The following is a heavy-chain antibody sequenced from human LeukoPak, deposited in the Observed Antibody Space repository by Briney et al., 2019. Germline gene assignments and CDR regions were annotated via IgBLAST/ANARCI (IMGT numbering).Heavy chain of an antibody. Sequence: GGSLRLSCAASGFTFSSYWMSWVRQAPGKGLEWVANIKQDGSEKYYVDSVKGRFTISRDNAKNPLYLQMNSLRAEDTAVYYCATDIVVVPAAIPDDAFDIWGQGTTVTVSS. CDR1: GFTFSSYW. CDR3: ATDIVVVPAAIPDDAFDI. D-gene: IGHD2-2*02. CDR2: IKQDGSEK. V-gene: IGHV3-7*01. J-gene: IGHJ3*02.